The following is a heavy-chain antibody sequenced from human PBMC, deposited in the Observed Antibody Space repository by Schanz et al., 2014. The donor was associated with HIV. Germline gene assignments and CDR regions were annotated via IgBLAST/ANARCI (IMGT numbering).Heavy chain of an antibody. D-gene: IGHD4-17*01. J-gene: IGHJ4*02. V-gene: IGHV3-30*03. CDR3: ARGVTDYGDEYYFDY. CDR1: GFTFSSFG. CDR2: ISYDGINK. Sequence: VQLVESGGDLVKPGGSLRLSCAASGFTFSSFGMHWVRQAPGKGLAWVAVISYDGINKYYEDSVKGRLTISRDNAKNSLFLEMNSLRAEDTAVYFCARGVTDYGDEYYFDYWGQGTLVTVSS.